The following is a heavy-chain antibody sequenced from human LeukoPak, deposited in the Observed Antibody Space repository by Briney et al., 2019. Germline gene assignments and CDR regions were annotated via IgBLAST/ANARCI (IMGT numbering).Heavy chain of an antibody. CDR3: ARVSPRSSWYSAFDI. Sequence: GASVKVSCKASGYTFTSYYMHWVRQAPGQGLEWMGIINPSGGSTGYAQKFQGRVTMTRDTSTSTVYMELSNLRSEDTVVYYCARVSPRSSWYSAFDIWGQGTMVTVSS. CDR2: INPSGGST. V-gene: IGHV1-46*01. J-gene: IGHJ3*02. D-gene: IGHD6-13*01. CDR1: GYTFTSYY.